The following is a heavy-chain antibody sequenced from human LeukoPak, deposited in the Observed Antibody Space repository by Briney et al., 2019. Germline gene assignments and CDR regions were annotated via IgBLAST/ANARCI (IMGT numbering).Heavy chain of an antibody. D-gene: IGHD7-27*01. CDR1: EFTFSNYA. CDR2: ISGSGSNT. V-gene: IGHV3-23*01. CDR3: AKSTNWGSYYYYMDV. Sequence: GGSLRLSCAASEFTFSNYAMSWVRQAPGKGLEWVSVISGSGSNTYYADSVKGRFTISRDNSKNTLYLQMNSLRAEDTAVYYCAKSTNWGSYYYYMDVWGKGTTVTVSS. J-gene: IGHJ6*03.